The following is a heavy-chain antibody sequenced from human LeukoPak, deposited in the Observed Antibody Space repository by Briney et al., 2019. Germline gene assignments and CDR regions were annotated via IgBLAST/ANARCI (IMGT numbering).Heavy chain of an antibody. D-gene: IGHD3-10*01. CDR3: ARSSSQGFDYFDY. J-gene: IGHJ4*02. CDR2: IKRFGSEK. V-gene: IGHV3-7*01. Sequence: GGSLRLSCVASSFSFSDFWMSWVRQRPGKELEWVATIKRFGSEKTYLDSVKGRFTISRDDSESSLSLQMNNLGADDSGLYYCARSSSQGFDYFDYWGQGALVTVSS. CDR1: SFSFSDFW.